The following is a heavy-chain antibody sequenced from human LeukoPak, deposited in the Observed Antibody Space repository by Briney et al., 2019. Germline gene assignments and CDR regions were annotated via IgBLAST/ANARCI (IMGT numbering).Heavy chain of an antibody. CDR1: GFTFDDYA. CDR2: INWNSGYI. CDR3: AKATSGWYSGFDY. D-gene: IGHD6-19*01. V-gene: IGHV3-9*01. J-gene: IGHJ4*02. Sequence: GGSLRLSCAASGFTFDDYAMQWVRHAPGKGLEWVSGINWNSGYIGYADSVKGRFTISRDNAKNSLYLQMNSLRAEDTALYYCAKATSGWYSGFDYWGQGTLVTVSS.